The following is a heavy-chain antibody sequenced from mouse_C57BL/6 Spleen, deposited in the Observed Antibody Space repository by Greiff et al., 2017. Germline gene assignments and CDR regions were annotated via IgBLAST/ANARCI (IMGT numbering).Heavy chain of an antibody. Sequence: QVQLQQSGAELVMPGASVKLSCKASGYTFTSYWMHWVKQRPGQGLEWIGEIDPSDSYTNYNQKFKGKSTLTVDKSSSTAYMQLSSLTSEDSAVYYCARADGYPYYFDYWGQGTTLTVSS. CDR1: GYTFTSYW. D-gene: IGHD2-3*01. J-gene: IGHJ2*01. CDR3: ARADGYPYYFDY. V-gene: IGHV1-69*01. CDR2: IDPSDSYT.